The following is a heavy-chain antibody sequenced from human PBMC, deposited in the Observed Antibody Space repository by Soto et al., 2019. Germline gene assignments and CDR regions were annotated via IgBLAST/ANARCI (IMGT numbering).Heavy chain of an antibody. D-gene: IGHD6-19*01. CDR3: ARGVAGSGFDL. CDR2: TYYRSNWRH. V-gene: IGHV6-1*01. CDR1: GDSGSSNTAA. Sequence: SQTLSLTYSISGDSGSSNTAAWNWIRSSPSRGLEWLGRTYYRSNWRHDYAVSVKSRITVNPDTSKNHFSLQLNSVTPDDTAVYYCARGVAGSGFDLWGHGTLVTVSS. J-gene: IGHJ4*03.